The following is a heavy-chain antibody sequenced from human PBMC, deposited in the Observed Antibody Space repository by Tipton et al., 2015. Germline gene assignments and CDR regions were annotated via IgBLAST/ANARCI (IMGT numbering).Heavy chain of an antibody. D-gene: IGHD3-16*01. CDR1: EDIFRSYW. Sequence: QLVQSGAVVKKPGESLKISCKGSEDIFRSYWIGWVRQMPGKGLEWMGIIYSGDSDAKYSPSFQGQVTMSADKSISTAYLQWTSLKASDTAMYYCARQGTWGLFDFWGQGTPVTVSS. J-gene: IGHJ4*02. CDR3: ARQGTWGLFDF. V-gene: IGHV5-51*01. CDR2: IYSGDSDA.